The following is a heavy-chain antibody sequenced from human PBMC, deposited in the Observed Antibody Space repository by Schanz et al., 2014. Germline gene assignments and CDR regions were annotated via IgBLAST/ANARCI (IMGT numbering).Heavy chain of an antibody. CDR1: GDSISSAY. CDR3: ARHGGIPYYPMDV. D-gene: IGHD3-16*01. J-gene: IGHJ6*02. Sequence: QVQLQESGPGLVEPSQTLSLTCTVSGDSISSAYWSWIRLLPGKGLEWIGYISYSGSTSFNPSLKRRLPMSVDTSKNQFSLRLSSVTAADTAVYYCARHGGIPYYPMDVWGQGTTVTVSS. CDR2: ISYSGST. V-gene: IGHV4-31*03.